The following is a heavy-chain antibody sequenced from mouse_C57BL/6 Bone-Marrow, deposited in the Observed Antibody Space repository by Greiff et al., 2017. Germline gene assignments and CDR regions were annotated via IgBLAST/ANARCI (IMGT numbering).Heavy chain of an antibody. CDR2: IDPSDSET. CDR3: ARMGDYDWYWYFDV. J-gene: IGHJ1*03. Sequence: QVQLQQPGAELVRPGSSVKLSCKASGYTFTSYWMHWVKQRPIQGLEWIGNIDPSDSETHYNQKFKDKATLTVDKSSSTAYMQLSSLTSEDSAVYYCARMGDYDWYWYFDVWGTGTTVTVSS. V-gene: IGHV1-52*01. CDR1: GYTFTSYW. D-gene: IGHD2-4*01.